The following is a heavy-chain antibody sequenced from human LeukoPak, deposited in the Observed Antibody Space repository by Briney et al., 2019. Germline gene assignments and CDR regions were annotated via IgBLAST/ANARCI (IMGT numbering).Heavy chain of an antibody. CDR3: AKSTVTNYFDN. CDR1: GFTFSSYE. J-gene: IGHJ4*02. D-gene: IGHD4-17*01. Sequence: GGSLSLSCAASGFTFSSYEMNWVRQAPGKGLEWISYISRSGRTINYADSVKGRFTISRDDAKYSLYLQMDSLRAEDTAVYYCAKSTVTNYFDNWGQGSLVTVSS. CDR2: ISRSGRTI. V-gene: IGHV3-48*03.